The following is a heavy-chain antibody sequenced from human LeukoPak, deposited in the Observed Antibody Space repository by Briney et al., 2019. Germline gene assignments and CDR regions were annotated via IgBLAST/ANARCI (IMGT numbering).Heavy chain of an antibody. CDR3: AKEAVAAAGPFDH. CDR2: ISGSGGSI. Sequence: GGSLRLSCAASGFTFSSYAMSWVRQAPGKGLEWVSCISGSGGSIYYADSVKGRFTISRDNSKNTLYLQMNSLRAEGTAIYYCAKEAVAAAGPFDHWGQGTLVTVSS. CDR1: GFTFSSYA. J-gene: IGHJ4*02. V-gene: IGHV3-23*01. D-gene: IGHD6-13*01.